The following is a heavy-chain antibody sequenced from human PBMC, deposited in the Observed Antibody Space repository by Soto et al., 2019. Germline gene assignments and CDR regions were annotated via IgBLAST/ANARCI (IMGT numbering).Heavy chain of an antibody. CDR2: INHSGST. V-gene: IGHV4-34*01. D-gene: IGHD2-2*01. CDR1: GGSFSGYY. J-gene: IGHJ5*02. Sequence: PSETLSLTCAVYGGSFSGYYWSWIRQPPGKGLEWIGEINHSGSTNYNPSLKSRLTISVDTSKNQFSLKLSSVTAADTAVYYCARSSSTSRHAGWFDPWGQGTLVTVSS. CDR3: ARSSSTSRHAGWFDP.